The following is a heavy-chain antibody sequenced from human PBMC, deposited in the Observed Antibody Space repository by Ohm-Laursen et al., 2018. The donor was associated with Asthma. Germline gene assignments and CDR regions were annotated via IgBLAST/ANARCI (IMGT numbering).Heavy chain of an antibody. CDR3: AKDFYSSSPHPKNFGL. CDR2: ISTASTFI. V-gene: IGHV3-21*01. Sequence: SLRLSCAASGYTFSRYSIHWIRQAPGKGLEWVASISTASTFIYYGDSVMGRFTTSRDNARNLVFLQMDSLRAEDTAVYYCAKDFYSSSPHPKNFGLWGQGTLVTVSS. CDR1: GYTFSRYS. J-gene: IGHJ4*02. D-gene: IGHD6-6*01.